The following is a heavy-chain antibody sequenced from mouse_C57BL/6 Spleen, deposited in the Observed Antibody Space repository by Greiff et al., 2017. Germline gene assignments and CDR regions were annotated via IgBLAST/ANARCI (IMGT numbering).Heavy chain of an antibody. D-gene: IGHD2-4*01. V-gene: IGHV1-52*01. CDR2: IDPSDSET. CDR1: GYTFTSYW. CDR3: ARPYDYDEGVYAMDY. J-gene: IGHJ4*01. Sequence: VQLQQPGAELVRPGSSVKLSCKASGYTFTSYWMHWVKQRPIQGLEWIGNIDPSDSETHYNQKFKDKATLTVDKTSSTAYMQLSSLTSEDSAVYYCARPYDYDEGVYAMDYWGQGTSVTVSS.